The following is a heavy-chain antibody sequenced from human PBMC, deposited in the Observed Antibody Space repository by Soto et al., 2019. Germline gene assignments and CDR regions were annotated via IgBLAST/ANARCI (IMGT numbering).Heavy chain of an antibody. D-gene: IGHD2-15*01. V-gene: IGHV1-2*04. CDR3: ARDGGRYCSVCSCYLAVYYGMYV. Sequence: ASVKVSCKASGYTFTGYYMHWVRQAPGQGLEWMGWINPNSGGTNYAQKFQGWVTMTRDTSISTAYMELSRLRSDDTAVYYCARDGGRYCSVCSCYLAVYYGMYVWGQGTTVPVSS. J-gene: IGHJ6*02. CDR2: INPNSGGT. CDR1: GYTFTGYY.